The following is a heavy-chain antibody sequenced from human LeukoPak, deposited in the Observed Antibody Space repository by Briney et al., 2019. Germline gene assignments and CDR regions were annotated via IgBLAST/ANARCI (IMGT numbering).Heavy chain of an antibody. CDR2: ISNSGSTI. CDR3: ATRSAACVHGVCYGSPFDY. J-gene: IGHJ4*02. Sequence: GGSLRLSCAVSGFSFSGYYMSWVRQTPGKGLEWVSYISNSGSTIYYADSVKGRFTISRDNAKNSLYLQMNSLRAEDTAVYYCATRSAACVHGVCYGSPFDYWGQGTLVTVSS. CDR1: GFSFSGYY. D-gene: IGHD2-8*01. V-gene: IGHV3-11*04.